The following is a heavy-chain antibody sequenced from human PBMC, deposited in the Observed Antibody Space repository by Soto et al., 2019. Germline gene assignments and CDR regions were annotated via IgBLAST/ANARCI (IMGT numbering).Heavy chain of an antibody. J-gene: IGHJ4*02. V-gene: IGHV4-59*01. D-gene: IGHD6-19*01. CDR1: GGSISSYY. Sequence: SETLSLTCTVSGGSISSYYWSWIRQPPGKGLEWIGYIYYSGSTNYNPSLKSRVTISVDTSKNQFSLKLSSVTAADTAVYYCARAEGSGWYGYYFDYWGQGTLVTVSS. CDR2: IYYSGST. CDR3: ARAEGSGWYGYYFDY.